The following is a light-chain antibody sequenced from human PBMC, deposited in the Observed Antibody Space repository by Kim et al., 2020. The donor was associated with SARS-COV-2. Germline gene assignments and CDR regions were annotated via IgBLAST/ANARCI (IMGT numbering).Light chain of an antibody. Sequence: EIVLTQSPGTLSLSPGERATLSCRASQSVTSNHLAWYQQKPGQAPRLLIYGASRRATGIPSRFSGSGSGTDFTLTISRLEPEDFAVYFCHQYCISRTFGQGTKVDIK. CDR2: GAS. J-gene: IGKJ1*01. CDR1: QSVTSNH. CDR3: HQYCISRT. V-gene: IGKV3-20*01.